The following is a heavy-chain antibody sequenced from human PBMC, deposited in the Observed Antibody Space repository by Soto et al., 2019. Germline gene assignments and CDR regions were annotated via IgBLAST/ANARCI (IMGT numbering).Heavy chain of an antibody. CDR3: AKDLGVPAAYYYYYGMDV. CDR1: GFTFSSYA. CDR2: ISGSGGST. J-gene: IGHJ6*02. D-gene: IGHD2-2*01. Sequence: PGWSLRLSCAASGFTFSSYAMSWVRQAPGKGLEWVSAISGSGGSTYYADSVKGRFTISRDNSKNTLYLQMNSLRAEDTAVYYCAKDLGVPAAYYYYYGMDVWGQGTTVTVSS. V-gene: IGHV3-23*01.